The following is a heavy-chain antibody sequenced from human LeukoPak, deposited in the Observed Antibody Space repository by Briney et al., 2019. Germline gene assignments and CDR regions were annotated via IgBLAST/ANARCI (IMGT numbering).Heavy chain of an antibody. CDR3: AKRAYCSGTTCYGNYFDP. D-gene: IGHD2-2*01. Sequence: GGSLRLSCAASGFTFSSYAMSWVRQAPGKGLEWVSVISGSGDSTDYADSVRGRLTISRDNSKNTVYLQMSSLRAEDTAVYYCAKRAYCSGTTCYGNYFDPWGQGTLVTVSS. CDR2: ISGSGDST. CDR1: GFTFSSYA. V-gene: IGHV3-23*01. J-gene: IGHJ5*02.